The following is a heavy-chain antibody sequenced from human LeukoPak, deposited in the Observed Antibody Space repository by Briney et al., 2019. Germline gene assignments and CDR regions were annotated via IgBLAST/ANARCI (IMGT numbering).Heavy chain of an antibody. Sequence: TGGSLRLSCAASGFTFDDYAMHWVRQAPGKGLEWVSGISGNSGSIGYADSVKGRFTISRGNAKNSLYLQMNSLRAEDTALYYCAKGQLYGGNSNWFDPWGQGTLVTVSS. CDR2: ISGNSGSI. CDR3: AKGQLYGGNSNWFDP. J-gene: IGHJ5*02. D-gene: IGHD4-23*01. V-gene: IGHV3-9*01. CDR1: GFTFDDYA.